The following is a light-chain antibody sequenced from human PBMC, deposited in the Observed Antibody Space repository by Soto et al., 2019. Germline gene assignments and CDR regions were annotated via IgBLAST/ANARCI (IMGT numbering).Light chain of an antibody. CDR3: MQSKQSPIT. J-gene: IGKJ5*01. CDR1: QSLLYSDRKTY. V-gene: IGKV2D-29*01. CDR2: EVS. Sequence: DIVMTQTPLSLSVTPGQPASISCKSSQSLLYSDRKTYLNWSLQKPGQPPQVLIYEVSNRISGVSNRFRGRDSGTDFPLNISRVEAEDVGVYYCMQSKQSPITFGQGTRLEIK.